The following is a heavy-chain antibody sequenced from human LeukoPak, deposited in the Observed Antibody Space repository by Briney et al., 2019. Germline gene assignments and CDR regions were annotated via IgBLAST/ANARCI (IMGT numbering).Heavy chain of an antibody. J-gene: IGHJ4*02. V-gene: IGHV1-69*04. CDR2: IIPIFGIA. Sequence: SVKVSRKASGGTFSSYAISWVRQAPGQGLEWMGRIIPIFGIANYAQKFQGRVTITADKSTSTAYMELSSLRSEDTAVYYCARAVYDSSGYYLWGWGQGTLVTVSS. D-gene: IGHD3-22*01. CDR1: GGTFSSYA. CDR3: ARAVYDSSGYYLWG.